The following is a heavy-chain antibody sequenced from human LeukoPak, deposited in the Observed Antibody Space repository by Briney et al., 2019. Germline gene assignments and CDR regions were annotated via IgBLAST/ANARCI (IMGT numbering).Heavy chain of an antibody. Sequence: SVKVSCKASGGTFSSYAISWVRQAPGQGLEWMGRIIPILGIANYAQKFQGRVTITADKSTSTAHMELSSLRSEDTAVYYCAREGIAAAARGYYGMDVWGQGTTVTVSS. CDR2: IIPILGIA. CDR3: AREGIAAAARGYYGMDV. D-gene: IGHD6-13*01. V-gene: IGHV1-69*04. J-gene: IGHJ6*02. CDR1: GGTFSSYA.